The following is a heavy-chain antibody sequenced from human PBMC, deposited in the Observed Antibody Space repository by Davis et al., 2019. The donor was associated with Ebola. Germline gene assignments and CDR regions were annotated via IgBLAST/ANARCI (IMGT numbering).Heavy chain of an antibody. CDR1: GFTFDDYA. V-gene: IGHV3-9*01. CDR2: ISWNSGSI. CDR3: AKDMGYDYVWGSYHGFDY. D-gene: IGHD3-16*01. Sequence: PGGSLRLSCAASGFTFDDYAMHWVRQAPGKGLEWVSGISWNSGSIGYADSVKGRFTISRDNAKNSLYLQMNSLRAEDTALYYCAKDMGYDYVWGSYHGFDYWGQGTLVTVSS. J-gene: IGHJ4*02.